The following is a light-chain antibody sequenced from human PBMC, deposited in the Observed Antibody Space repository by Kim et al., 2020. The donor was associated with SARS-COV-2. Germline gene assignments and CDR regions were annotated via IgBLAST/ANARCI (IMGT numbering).Light chain of an antibody. Sequence: EVVLTQSPGTLSLSPGERATLSCRASQSVSRSYLAWYQHIPGQAPRLLIYGASTRATGIPDRFIGSESGTGFTLTISRLEPEDFAVYYCQQYGSSPYTFGQGTKLEI. CDR2: GAS. CDR3: QQYGSSPYT. CDR1: QSVSRSY. V-gene: IGKV3-20*01. J-gene: IGKJ2*01.